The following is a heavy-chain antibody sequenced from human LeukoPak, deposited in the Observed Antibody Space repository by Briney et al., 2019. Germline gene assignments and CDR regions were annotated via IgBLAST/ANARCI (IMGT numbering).Heavy chain of an antibody. D-gene: IGHD3-16*01. CDR1: GFTFGDYA. CDR2: IQFDGGNR. CDR3: AKQNARGGTYEPVTV. Sequence: GGSLRLSCTASGFTFGDYAMSWVRQAPGKGLEWVAFIQFDGGNRFYADSVKGRFTISRDNSKNTLSLQMNSLRVEDTAVYYCAKQNARGGTYEPVTVWGQAALVTVSS. J-gene: IGHJ4*02. V-gene: IGHV3-30*02.